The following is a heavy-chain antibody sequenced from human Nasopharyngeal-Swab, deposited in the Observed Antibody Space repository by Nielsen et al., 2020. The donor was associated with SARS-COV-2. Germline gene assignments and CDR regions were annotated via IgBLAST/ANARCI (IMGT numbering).Heavy chain of an antibody. CDR3: TTVVAIAAGRYY. CDR1: GFTFSNAW. J-gene: IGHJ4*02. V-gene: IGHV3-15*01. D-gene: IGHD6-13*01. Sequence: GESLKISCAASGFTFSNAWMSWVRQAPGKGLEWVGRIKSKTDGGTTDYAAPVKGRFTISRDDSKNTLYLQMNSLKTEDTAVYYCTTVVAIAAGRYYWGQGTLVTVSS. CDR2: IKSKTDGGTT.